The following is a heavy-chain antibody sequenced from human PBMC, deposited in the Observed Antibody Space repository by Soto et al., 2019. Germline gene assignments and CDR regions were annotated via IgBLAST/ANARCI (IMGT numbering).Heavy chain of an antibody. CDR3: ATHGDYSDSSGPKYFQH. CDR2: IYYSGNT. CDR1: GGSIRTGGYY. V-gene: IGHV4-31*03. D-gene: IGHD3-22*01. J-gene: IGHJ1*01. Sequence: PSETLSLTCTVSGGSIRTGGYYWSWIRQPPGKGLEWIGYIYYSGNTYYNPSLKSRLTISVDTSKNQFSLRLSSVTAADTAVYFCATHGDYSDSSGPKYFQHWGQGTLVTVSS.